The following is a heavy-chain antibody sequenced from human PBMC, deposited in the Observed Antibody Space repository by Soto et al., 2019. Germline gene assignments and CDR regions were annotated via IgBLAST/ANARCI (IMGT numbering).Heavy chain of an antibody. Sequence: ASVKVAFKTSAYGFTSCWIQWVRHRPGKGLEWMGRIDPSDSYTNYSPYFQGHVTISANKSISTAYLQWSSLKASDTAMYHCASAYSSSSYGMDVWGQGTMVTFSS. CDR3: ASAYSSSSYGMDV. CDR2: IDPSDSYT. J-gene: IGHJ6*01. V-gene: IGHV5-10-1*01. D-gene: IGHD6-13*01. CDR1: AYGFTSCW.